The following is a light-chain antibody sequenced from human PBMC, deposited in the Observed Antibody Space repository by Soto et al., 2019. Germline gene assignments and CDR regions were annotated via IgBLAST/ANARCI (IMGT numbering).Light chain of an antibody. CDR2: GVS. J-gene: IGKJ5*01. V-gene: IGKV3-20*01. Sequence: EIVMTQSPATLSVSPGARAPLSCRASQSVSRNLAWYQQKPGQAPRLLIYGVSSRASGIPDRFFGSGSGTDFTLTINRLEPEDFAVYYCQQYANSPITFGQGTRLEIK. CDR1: QSVSRN. CDR3: QQYANSPIT.